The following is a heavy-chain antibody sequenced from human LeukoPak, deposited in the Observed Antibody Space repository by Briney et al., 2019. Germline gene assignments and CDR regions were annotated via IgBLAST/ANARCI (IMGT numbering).Heavy chain of an antibody. CDR1: GYTFTGYY. V-gene: IGHV1-2*02. Sequence: ASVKVSCKTSGYTFTGYYLHWVRQAPGQGLEWMGWIKSNSGDTSYAQKFQGRVTMTRDTSISTAYMELSTLRSDDTAVYFCARELWGAYYFDYWGQGTLVTVSS. J-gene: IGHJ4*02. D-gene: IGHD3-16*01. CDR2: IKSNSGDT. CDR3: ARELWGAYYFDY.